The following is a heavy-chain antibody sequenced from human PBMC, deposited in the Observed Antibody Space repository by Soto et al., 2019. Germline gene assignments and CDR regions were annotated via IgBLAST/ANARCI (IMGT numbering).Heavy chain of an antibody. J-gene: IGHJ6*03. D-gene: IGHD3-3*01. V-gene: IGHV4-39*07. Sequence: SETLSLTCTVSGGSISSSSYYWGWIRQPPGKGLEWIGSIYYSGSTYYNPSLKSRVTISVDTSKNQFSLKLSSVTAADTAVYYCARVTSDFGVVIISHYMDVWGKGTTVTVSS. CDR1: GGSISSSSYY. CDR2: IYYSGST. CDR3: ARVTSDFGVVIISHYMDV.